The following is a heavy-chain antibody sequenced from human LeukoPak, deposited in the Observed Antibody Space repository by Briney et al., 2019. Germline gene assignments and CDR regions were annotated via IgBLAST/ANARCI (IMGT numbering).Heavy chain of an antibody. CDR3: AKDGAYATAMAIDY. CDR1: GFTFSSYA. V-gene: IGHV3-30*18. Sequence: GGSLRLSCAASGFTFSSYAMHWVRQAPGKGLEWVAVISYDGSNKYYADSVKGRFTISRDNSKNTLYLQMNSLRAEDTAVYYCAKDGAYATAMAIDYWGQGTLVTVSS. CDR2: ISYDGSNK. D-gene: IGHD5-18*01. J-gene: IGHJ4*02.